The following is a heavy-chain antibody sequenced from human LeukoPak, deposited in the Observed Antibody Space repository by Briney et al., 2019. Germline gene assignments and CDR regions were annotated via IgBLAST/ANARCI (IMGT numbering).Heavy chain of an antibody. D-gene: IGHD3-3*01. Sequence: PSETLSLTCAVYGGSFSGYYWSWIRQPPGKGLEWIGYIYYSGSTNYNPSLKSRVTISVDTSKNQFSLKLSSVTAADTAVYYCARGTYYDFWSGYYIGAADVWGKGTTVTVSS. CDR2: IYYSGST. J-gene: IGHJ6*04. CDR3: ARGTYYDFWSGYYIGAADV. CDR1: GGSFSGYY. V-gene: IGHV4-59*01.